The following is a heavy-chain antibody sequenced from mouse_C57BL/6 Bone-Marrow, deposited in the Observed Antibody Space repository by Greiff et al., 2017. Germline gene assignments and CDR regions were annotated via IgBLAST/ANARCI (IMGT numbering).Heavy chain of an antibody. CDR3: TFFSCDGSSYWYFDV. J-gene: IGHJ1*03. CDR2: IDPENGDT. V-gene: IGHV14-4*01. D-gene: IGHD1-1*01. CDR1: GFNIKDDY. Sequence: VQLKQSGAELVRPGASVKLSCTASGFNIKDDYMHWVQQRPEQGLEWIGWIDPENGDTEYASKFQGKATITADTSSNTAYLQLSSLTSENTDVYDCTFFSCDGSSYWYFDVWGTGTTVTVSS.